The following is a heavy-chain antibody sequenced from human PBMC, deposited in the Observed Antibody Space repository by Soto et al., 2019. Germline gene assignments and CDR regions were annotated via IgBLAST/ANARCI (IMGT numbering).Heavy chain of an antibody. CDR2: TYYRSKWYN. Sequence: SQTLSLTCAFSGDSVSSNSAAWNWIRPSPSRGLEWLGRTYYRSKWYNDYAVSVKSRITINPDTSKNQFSLQLNSVTPEDTAVYYCARDLGSSSLAFVYWGQGTLVTVSS. V-gene: IGHV6-1*01. CDR3: ARDLGSSSLAFVY. J-gene: IGHJ4*02. CDR1: GDSVSSNSAA. D-gene: IGHD6-13*01.